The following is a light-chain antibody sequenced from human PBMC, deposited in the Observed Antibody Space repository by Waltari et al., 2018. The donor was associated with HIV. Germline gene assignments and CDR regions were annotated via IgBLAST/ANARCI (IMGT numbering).Light chain of an antibody. J-gene: IGLJ2*01. CDR2: EVS. Sequence: QSALTQPASVSGSPGQSITISCTGTSSDVGGYNYVSWYQQHPGKAPKLMIYEVSNRPSGVSNRFSGSKSGNTASLTISGLQAEDEADYYCSSYTRSSTHVVFGGGTKLIVL. CDR1: SSDVGGYNY. V-gene: IGLV2-14*01. CDR3: SSYTRSSTHVV.